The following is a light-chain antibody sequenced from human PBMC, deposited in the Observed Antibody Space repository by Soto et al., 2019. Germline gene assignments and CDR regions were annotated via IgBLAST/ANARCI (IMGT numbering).Light chain of an antibody. CDR3: QQSYSNSFT. J-gene: IGKJ3*01. CDR2: ASS. V-gene: IGKV1-39*01. Sequence: DIQMTQSPSSLSAYLGDRVTNTCRASQSISSYLNWYQQKPGKAPNLLIYASSGLQGGVPSRFSGSGSGTDFTLTISSLQSEDFATYYCQQSYSNSFTFGPGTKVDIK. CDR1: QSISSY.